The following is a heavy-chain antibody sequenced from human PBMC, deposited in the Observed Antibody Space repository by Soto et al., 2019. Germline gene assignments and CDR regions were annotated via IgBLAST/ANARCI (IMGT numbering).Heavy chain of an antibody. CDR2: ISAYNGNT. J-gene: IGHJ5*02. Sequence: VKVSCKASGYTFTSYGISWVRQAPGQGLEWMGWISAYNGNTNYAQKLQGRVTMTTDTSTSTAYMELRSLRSDDTAVYYCARDLYYDILTGYPGLDPWGQGTLVTVSS. CDR3: ARDLYYDILTGYPGLDP. CDR1: GYTFTSYG. V-gene: IGHV1-18*01. D-gene: IGHD3-9*01.